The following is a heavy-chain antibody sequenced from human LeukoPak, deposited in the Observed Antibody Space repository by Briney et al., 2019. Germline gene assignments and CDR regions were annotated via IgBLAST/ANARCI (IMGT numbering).Heavy chain of an antibody. CDR1: GGSISSYF. CDR2: ISNSGST. CDR3: ARATDYGDSYYFDH. D-gene: IGHD4/OR15-4a*01. Sequence: SETLSLTCIVSGGSISSYFWSWIRQPPGKGLEWIGYISNSGSTNYNPSLKSRVTISLDTPNNQFSLKLRSVTAADTAVYYCARATDYGDSYYFDHWGQGTPVTVSS. V-gene: IGHV4-59*12. J-gene: IGHJ4*02.